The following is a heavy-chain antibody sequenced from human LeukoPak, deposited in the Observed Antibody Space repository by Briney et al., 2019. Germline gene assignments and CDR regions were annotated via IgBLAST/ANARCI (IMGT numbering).Heavy chain of an antibody. D-gene: IGHD3-22*01. V-gene: IGHV3-21*01. CDR2: ISSRSSYI. J-gene: IGHJ4*02. CDR1: GFTFSSYG. Sequence: GGSLRLSCAASGFTFSSYGMNWVRQAPGKGLEWVSSISSRSSYIYYADSVKGRFTISRDNAKNSLYLQMNSLRAEDTAVYYCARVGSSGYNLDYWGQGTLVTVSS. CDR3: ARVGSSGYNLDY.